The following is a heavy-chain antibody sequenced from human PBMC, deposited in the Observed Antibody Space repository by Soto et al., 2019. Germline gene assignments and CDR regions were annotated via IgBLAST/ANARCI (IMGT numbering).Heavy chain of an antibody. D-gene: IGHD3-3*01. J-gene: IGHJ4*02. Sequence: GGSLRLCCAASVFTFSSYGMHWFRQAPGKGLEWVAVISYDGSNKYYADSVKGRFTISRDNSKNTLYLQMNSLRAEDTAAYYCAKDYISAGRYDFWSGYLDYWGQGTLVTVSS. CDR2: ISYDGSNK. CDR3: AKDYISAGRYDFWSGYLDY. V-gene: IGHV3-30*18. CDR1: VFTFSSYG.